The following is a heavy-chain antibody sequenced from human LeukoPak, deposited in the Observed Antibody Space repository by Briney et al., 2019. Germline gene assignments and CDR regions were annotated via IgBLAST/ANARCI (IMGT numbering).Heavy chain of an antibody. D-gene: IGHD6-13*01. J-gene: IGHJ4*02. CDR1: GYTFTGYY. CDR2: INPNSGGT. V-gene: IGHV1-2*02. Sequence: GASVKVSCKASGYTFTGYYMHWVRQAPGQGLEWVGWINPNSGGTNYAQKFQGRVTMTRDTSISTAYMELSRLRSDDTAVYYCARSKYSSSWYAFDYWGQGTLVTVSS. CDR3: ARSKYSSSWYAFDY.